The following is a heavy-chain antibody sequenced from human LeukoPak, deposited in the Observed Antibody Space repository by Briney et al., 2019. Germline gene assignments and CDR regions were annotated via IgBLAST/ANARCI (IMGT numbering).Heavy chain of an antibody. D-gene: IGHD3-3*01. J-gene: IGHJ4*02. CDR1: GFTFSTYW. CDR2: IKQDGSEK. Sequence: PGGSLRPSCAASGFTFSTYWMSWVRQAPGKGLEWVANIKQDGSEKYYVDSVKGRFTISRDNARNSLYLQMDSLRVEDTAVYYCARETVFGVVIPTYYFDFWGQGTLVTVSS. V-gene: IGHV3-7*01. CDR3: ARETVFGVVIPTYYFDF.